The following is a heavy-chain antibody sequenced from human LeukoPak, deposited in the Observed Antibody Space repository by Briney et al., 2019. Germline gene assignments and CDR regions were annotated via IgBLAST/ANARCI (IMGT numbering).Heavy chain of an antibody. V-gene: IGHV1-69*02. CDR3: ARRSGSYMRDY. J-gene: IGHJ4*02. CDR1: RGTFSSYT. D-gene: IGHD3-10*01. Sequence: GASVKVSCKASRGTFSSYTISWVRQAPGQGLEWMGRIIPILGIANYAQKFQGRVTITADKSTSTAYMELSSLRSEDTAVYYCARRSGSYMRDYWGQGTLVTVSS. CDR2: IIPILGIA.